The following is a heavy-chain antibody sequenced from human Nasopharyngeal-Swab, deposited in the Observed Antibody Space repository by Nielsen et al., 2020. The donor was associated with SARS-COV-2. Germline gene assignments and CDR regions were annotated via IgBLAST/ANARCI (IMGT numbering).Heavy chain of an antibody. CDR3: ARERRSGLRYYFDY. CDR2: LYSGGTT. D-gene: IGHD3-22*01. CDR1: DFTVSSNF. Sequence: GGSLRLSCTASDFTVSSNFMTWVRQAPGKGLEWVSLLYSGGTTYYADSVKGRFTTSRENSKNTLYLQMNSLRAEDTAVYYCARERRSGLRYYFDYWGQGTLVTVSS. J-gene: IGHJ4*02. V-gene: IGHV3-53*01.